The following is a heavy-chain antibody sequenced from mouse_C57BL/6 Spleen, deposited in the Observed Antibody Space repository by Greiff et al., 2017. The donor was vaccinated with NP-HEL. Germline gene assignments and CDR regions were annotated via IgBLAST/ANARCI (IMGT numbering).Heavy chain of an antibody. V-gene: IGHV1-64*01. Sequence: VQLQQSGAELVKPGASVKLSCKASGYTFTSYWMHWVKQRPGQGLEWIGMIHPNSGSTNYNEKFKSKATLTVDKSSSTAYMQLSSLTSEDSAVYYCARFDYDERPWFASWGQGTLVTVSA. J-gene: IGHJ3*01. CDR3: ARFDYDERPWFAS. CDR2: IHPNSGST. CDR1: GYTFTSYW. D-gene: IGHD2-4*01.